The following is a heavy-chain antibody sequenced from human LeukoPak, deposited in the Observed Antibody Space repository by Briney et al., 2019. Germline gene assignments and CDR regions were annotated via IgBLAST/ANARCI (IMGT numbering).Heavy chain of an antibody. CDR2: IYPGDSDT. V-gene: IGHV5-51*01. CDR1: GYSFTNYW. J-gene: IGHJ6*02. D-gene: IGHD2-2*01. Sequence: GESLKISCKGSGYSFTNYWIGWVRQMPARGLEGMGIIYPGDSDTRYSPSFQGQVTMSADKSISTAYLQWSSLKASDSAMYYCARAWAYCSSNTCYGDGMDVWGQGTTVTVSS. CDR3: ARAWAYCSSNTCYGDGMDV.